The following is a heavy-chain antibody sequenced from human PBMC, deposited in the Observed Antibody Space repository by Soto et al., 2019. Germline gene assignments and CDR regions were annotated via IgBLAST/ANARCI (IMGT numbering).Heavy chain of an antibody. CDR1: SGSISTGGYY. D-gene: IGHD1-1*01. Sequence: PSETLSLTCTVSSGSISTGGYYWSWIRQHPGKGLEWIGYIYYSGSSPYNLSLKGRLTISVDTSKNQFSLKLSSVTAADTAVYYCASTRDYFDYWGQGILVTVSS. V-gene: IGHV4-31*03. J-gene: IGHJ4*02. CDR2: IYYSGSS. CDR3: ASTRDYFDY.